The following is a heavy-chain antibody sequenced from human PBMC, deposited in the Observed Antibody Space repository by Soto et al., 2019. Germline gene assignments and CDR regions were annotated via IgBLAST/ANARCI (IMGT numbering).Heavy chain of an antibody. D-gene: IGHD6-13*01. Sequence: QVQLVESGGGVVQPGRSLRLSCAASGFTFSTYGMHWVRQAPGKGLEWVAIISYDGSNKNYADSVKGRFTISRDNSKNTLYLQMNSLRGEDTAVYYCAKGSSIWFYPFLDYWGQGTLVTVSS. J-gene: IGHJ4*02. CDR3: AKGSSIWFYPFLDY. CDR1: GFTFSTYG. CDR2: ISYDGSNK. V-gene: IGHV3-30*18.